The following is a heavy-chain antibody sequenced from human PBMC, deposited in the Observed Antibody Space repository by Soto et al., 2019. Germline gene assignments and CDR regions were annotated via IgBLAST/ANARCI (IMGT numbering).Heavy chain of an antibody. Sequence: QVQLVQSGAEVKKPGASVKVSCKASGYTFTSYGITWVRQAPGQGLEWMGWISAYNGNTNYAPKLQGRVTMTTDTPALTAYMGLRSRRSDDTAVYYCARDLVWGHSSGWYGDDFDYWCQGTLVTVSS. D-gene: IGHD6-19*01. CDR2: ISAYNGNT. V-gene: IGHV1-18*01. CDR3: ARDLVWGHSSGWYGDDFDY. CDR1: GYTFTSYG. J-gene: IGHJ4*02.